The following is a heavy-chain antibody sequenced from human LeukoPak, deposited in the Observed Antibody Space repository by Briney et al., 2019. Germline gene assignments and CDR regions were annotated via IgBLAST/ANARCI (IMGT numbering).Heavy chain of an antibody. CDR1: GGSIDNYY. CDR2: VFYNGAT. Sequence: SETLSLTCTVSGGSIDNYYWSWIRQTPGKGLEWIAYVFYNGATGYNPSLKSRVTISLETSENQFSLKLYSVTAADTAIYYCARGGPGYNYFDYWGQGTLVTVSS. V-gene: IGHV4-59*01. J-gene: IGHJ4*02. CDR3: ARGGPGYNYFDY. D-gene: IGHD5-24*01.